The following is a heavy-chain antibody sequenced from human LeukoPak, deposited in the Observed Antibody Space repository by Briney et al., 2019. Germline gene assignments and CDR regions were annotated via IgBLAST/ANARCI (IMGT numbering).Heavy chain of an antibody. Sequence: GGSLRLSCAASGFTFSSYEMNWVRQAPGKGLEWVSYISSSGSTIYYADSVKGRFTISRDNAKNSLYLQMNSLRAEDTAVYYCARQDVVPAALDFDYWGQGTLVTVSS. CDR3: ARQDVVPAALDFDY. D-gene: IGHD2-2*01. J-gene: IGHJ4*02. CDR1: GFTFSSYE. V-gene: IGHV3-48*03. CDR2: ISSSGSTI.